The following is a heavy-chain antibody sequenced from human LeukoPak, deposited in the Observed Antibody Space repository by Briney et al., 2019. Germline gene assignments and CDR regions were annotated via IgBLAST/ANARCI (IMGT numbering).Heavy chain of an antibody. Sequence: GGSLRLSCAASGFTFDSYAMSWVRQAPGKGLEWVSGVYSGGSTFYADSVKGRFIISRDSSKNTLYLQMNTLRAEDTAVYYCAGGHSSGSYFNAYHLWGQGTMVTVSS. CDR2: VYSGGST. V-gene: IGHV3-23*03. CDR3: AGGHSSGSYFNAYHL. CDR1: GFTFDSYA. J-gene: IGHJ3*01. D-gene: IGHD3-22*01.